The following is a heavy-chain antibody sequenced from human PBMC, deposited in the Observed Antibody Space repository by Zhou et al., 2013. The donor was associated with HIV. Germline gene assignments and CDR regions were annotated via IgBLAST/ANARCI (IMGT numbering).Heavy chain of an antibody. CDR2: IIPIFGTT. J-gene: IGHJ4*02. CDR1: GDTFSTYG. D-gene: IGHD3-22*01. CDR3: ATRGGNYYDSGGEDYFDY. Sequence: QVQLVQSGAEVKKPGSSVNVSCKASGDTFSTYGISWVRQAPGQGLEWMGGIIPIFGTTNYAQNFQGRVTITTDEGTSTAYMELRSLRSEDTAVYYCATRGGNYYDSGGEDYFDYWGQGTLVTVSS. V-gene: IGHV1-69*05.